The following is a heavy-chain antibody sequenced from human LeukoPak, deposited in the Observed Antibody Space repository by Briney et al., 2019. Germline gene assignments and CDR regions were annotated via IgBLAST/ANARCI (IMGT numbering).Heavy chain of an antibody. J-gene: IGHJ4*02. CDR1: GFAVSSNY. CDR3: AKGGSRHADN. Sequence: GGSLRLSCAASGFAVSSNYMSWVRQAPGKGLEWVSVIYSGGSTYYADSVKGRFTLSRDNAENTLYLQMNSLRAEDTAVYYCAKGGSRHADNWGQGTLVTVSS. V-gene: IGHV3-53*01. CDR2: IYSGGST. D-gene: IGHD6-13*01.